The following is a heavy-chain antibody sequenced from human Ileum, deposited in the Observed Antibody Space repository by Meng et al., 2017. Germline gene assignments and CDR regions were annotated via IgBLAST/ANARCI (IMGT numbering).Heavy chain of an antibody. CDR3: ARWGSGTDIVVVVAASPYYYYYYGMDV. CDR2: IYHSGRT. Sequence: SETLSLTCAVSGGSISSSNWWSGARQPPGKGREGSGEIYHSGRTNYNPSRKSRVTIAVDKSKNQFSLKLSSVTAADTAVYYCARWGSGTDIVVVVAASPYYYYYYGMDVWGQGTTVTVSS. J-gene: IGHJ6*02. D-gene: IGHD2-15*01. CDR1: GGSISSSNW. V-gene: IGHV4-4*02.